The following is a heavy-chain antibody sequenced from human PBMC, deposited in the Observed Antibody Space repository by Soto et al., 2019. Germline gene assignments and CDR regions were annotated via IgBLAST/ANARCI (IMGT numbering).Heavy chain of an antibody. CDR3: AKGGGYCSGGSCSADAFDI. CDR1: GFTFGNYA. V-gene: IGHV3-23*01. D-gene: IGHD2-15*01. CDR2: ISGSGGST. Sequence: PGGSLRLSCAASGFTFGNYAMSWVRQAPGKGLEWVSLISGSGGSTYYADSVKGRFTISRDNSKNTLYLQMNSLRAEDTAVYYCAKGGGYCSGGSCSADAFDIWGQGTMVTVSS. J-gene: IGHJ3*02.